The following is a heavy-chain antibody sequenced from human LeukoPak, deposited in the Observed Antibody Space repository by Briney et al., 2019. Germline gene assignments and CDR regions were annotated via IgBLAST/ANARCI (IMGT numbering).Heavy chain of an antibody. D-gene: IGHD3-22*01. CDR3: AKDRNYYDSSGAITRDAFDI. Sequence: PGGSLRLSCAASGFTFSSYAMSWVRQAPGKGLEWVSAISGSGGSTYYADSVKGRFTISRDNSKNTLCLQMNSLRAEDTAVYYCAKDRNYYDSSGAITRDAFDIWGQGTMVTVSS. CDR1: GFTFSSYA. J-gene: IGHJ3*02. V-gene: IGHV3-23*01. CDR2: ISGSGGST.